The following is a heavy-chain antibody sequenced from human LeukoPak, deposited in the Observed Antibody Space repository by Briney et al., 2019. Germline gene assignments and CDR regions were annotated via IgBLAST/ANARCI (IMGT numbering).Heavy chain of an antibody. Sequence: GGSLRLSRAASGFTFSSYSMHWVRQAPGKGLEGAGVISYDRSNKSYADSVKGRFTVSRDNSKNTLFLQMNSLRAEDTAVYYCAREVGGLSGGGAFDSWGQGTMVTVSS. CDR2: ISYDRSNK. CDR3: AREVGGLSGGGAFDS. D-gene: IGHD1-26*01. V-gene: IGHV3-30*04. CDR1: GFTFSSYS. J-gene: IGHJ3*02.